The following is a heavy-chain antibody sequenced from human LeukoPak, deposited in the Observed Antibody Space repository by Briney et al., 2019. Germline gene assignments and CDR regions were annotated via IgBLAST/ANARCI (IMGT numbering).Heavy chain of an antibody. Sequence: EASVKVSSKASGGTFSSYAISWVRQAPGQGLEWMGGIIPIFGTANYAQKFQGRVTITADESTSTAYMELSSLRSEDTAVYYCARAGEGYYDSSGYYYDFDYWGQGTLVTVSS. CDR1: GGTFSSYA. CDR3: ARAGEGYYDSSGYYYDFDY. J-gene: IGHJ4*02. D-gene: IGHD3-22*01. V-gene: IGHV1-69*01. CDR2: IIPIFGTA.